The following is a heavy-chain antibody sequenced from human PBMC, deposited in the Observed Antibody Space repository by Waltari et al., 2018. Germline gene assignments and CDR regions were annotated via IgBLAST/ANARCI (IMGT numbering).Heavy chain of an antibody. V-gene: IGHV1-46*01. CDR1: GYTFTSYY. J-gene: IGHJ6*03. Sequence: QVQLVQSGAEVKKPGASVKVSCKASGYTFTSYYMHWVRQAPGQGLEWMGRINPSGCSTSYAQKFQGRVTMTRDTSTSTVYMDLSSLRSEDTAVYYCARADVSLYYYYMDGWGKGTTVTVSS. CDR2: INPSGCST. CDR3: ARADVSLYYYYMDG.